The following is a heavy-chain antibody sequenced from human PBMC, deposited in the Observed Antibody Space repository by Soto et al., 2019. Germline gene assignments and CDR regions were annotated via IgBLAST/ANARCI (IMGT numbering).Heavy chain of an antibody. CDR3: ARVTTYYYGSGSGHFDY. V-gene: IGHV4-31*03. D-gene: IGHD3-10*01. J-gene: IGHJ4*02. Sequence: TLSLTCTVTGGSISSGVYYWSWIRQHPGKGLEWIGYIYYSGSTYYNPSLKSRVTISVDTSKNQFSLKLSSVTAADTAVYNCARVTTYYYGSGSGHFDYWGQGTLFTVSP. CDR2: IYYSGST. CDR1: GGSISSGVYY.